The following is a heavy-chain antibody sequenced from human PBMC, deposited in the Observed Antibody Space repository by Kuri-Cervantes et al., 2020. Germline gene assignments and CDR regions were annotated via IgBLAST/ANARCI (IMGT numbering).Heavy chain of an antibody. D-gene: IGHD2-15*01. CDR2: IKQDGSEK. CDR1: GFTFNSYW. J-gene: IGHJ4*02. CDR3: ARDGEVVVAAYYFDY. V-gene: IGHV3-7*03. Sequence: ESLKTSWASSGFTFNSYWMSWVRQAPGKGLEWVANIKQDGSEKYYVDSVKGRFTISRDNSKNTVYLPMNSLSAEDTAVYYCARDGEVVVAAYYFDYWGQGTLVTVSS.